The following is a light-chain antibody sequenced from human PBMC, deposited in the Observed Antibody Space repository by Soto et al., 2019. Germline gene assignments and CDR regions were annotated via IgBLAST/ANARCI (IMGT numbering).Light chain of an antibody. CDR2: EVS. CDR3: SSYAGSNNFV. J-gene: IGLJ1*01. V-gene: IGLV2-8*01. Sequence: QSVLTQPPSASGSPGQSVTISCSGTSSDVVGYNYVSWHQQHPGKAPELMIYEVSKRPSGVPDRFSGSKSGNTASLIVSGLQAEDEADYYCSSYAGSNNFVFGTG. CDR1: SSDVVGYNY.